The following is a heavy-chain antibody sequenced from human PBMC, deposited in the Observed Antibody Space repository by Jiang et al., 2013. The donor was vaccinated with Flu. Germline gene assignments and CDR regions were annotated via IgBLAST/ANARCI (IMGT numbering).Heavy chain of an antibody. CDR3: ARSRSADTAMARFDY. CDR1: GYSFTSYW. CDR2: IDPSDSYT. Sequence: GAEVKKPGESLRISCKGSGYSFTSYWISWVRQMPGKGLEWMGRIDPSDSYTNYSPSFQGHVTISADKSISTAYLQWSSLKASDTAMYYCARSRSADTAMARFDYWGQGTLVTVSS. J-gene: IGHJ4*02. V-gene: IGHV5-10-1*01. D-gene: IGHD5-18*01.